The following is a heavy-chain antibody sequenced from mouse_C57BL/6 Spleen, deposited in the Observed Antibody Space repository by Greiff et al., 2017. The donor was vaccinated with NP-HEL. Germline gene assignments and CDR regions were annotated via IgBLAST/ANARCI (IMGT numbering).Heavy chain of an antibody. Sequence: QVQLQQSGPELVKPGASVKISCKASGYAFSSSWMNWVKQRPGKGLEWIGRIYPGDGDTNYNGKFKGKATLTADKSSSTAYMQLSSLTSEDSAVYFCARAYYYGSSPFDYWGQGTTLTVSS. CDR2: IYPGDGDT. D-gene: IGHD1-1*01. J-gene: IGHJ2*01. CDR1: GYAFSSSW. CDR3: ARAYYYGSSPFDY. V-gene: IGHV1-82*01.